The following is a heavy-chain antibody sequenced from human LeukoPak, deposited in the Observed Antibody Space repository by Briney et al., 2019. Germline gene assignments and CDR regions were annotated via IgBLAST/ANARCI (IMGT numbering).Heavy chain of an antibody. Sequence: GGSLRLSCAASGFTFSSYAMSWVRQAPGKGLEWVSAISGSGGSTYYADSVKGRFTISRDNPKNTLYLQMNSLRAEDTALYYCAKGSSGYFADLWGQGTLVTVSS. D-gene: IGHD3-22*01. J-gene: IGHJ5*02. V-gene: IGHV3-23*01. CDR2: ISGSGGST. CDR3: AKGSSGYFADL. CDR1: GFTFSSYA.